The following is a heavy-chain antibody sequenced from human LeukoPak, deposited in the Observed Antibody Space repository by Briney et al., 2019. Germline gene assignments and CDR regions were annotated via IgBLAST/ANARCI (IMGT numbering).Heavy chain of an antibody. CDR3: ARAVLSGVFDR. Sequence: GGSLRLSCAASGFTVINTYMTWVRQAPGKGLEWVSNIYTGGATYYTDSVKGRFTVSRDSSKNTLFLQMNSLREEDTAVYYCARAVLSGVFDRWGQGALVTVSS. D-gene: IGHD7-27*01. CDR1: GFTVINTY. V-gene: IGHV3-66*01. CDR2: IYTGGAT. J-gene: IGHJ4*02.